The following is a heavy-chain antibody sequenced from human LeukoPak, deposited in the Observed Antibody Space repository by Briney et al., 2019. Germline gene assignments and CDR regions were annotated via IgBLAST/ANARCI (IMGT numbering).Heavy chain of an antibody. D-gene: IGHD1-14*01. J-gene: IGHJ4*02. V-gene: IGHV3-7*01. CDR2: IKQDGSEK. Sequence: GGSLRLSCGASGFTFSSYWMSWVRQALGKGLEWVANIKQDGSEKYYVDSVKGRFTISRDNAKNSLYLQMDSLRAEDTAVYYCARAREPYYWGQGTLVTVSS. CDR3: ARAREPYY. CDR1: GFTFSSYW.